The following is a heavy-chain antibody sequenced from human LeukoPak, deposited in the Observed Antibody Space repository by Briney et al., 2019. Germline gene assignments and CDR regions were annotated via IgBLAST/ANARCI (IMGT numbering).Heavy chain of an antibody. D-gene: IGHD3-22*01. CDR3: ARGYDSSADYFDY. V-gene: IGHV1-69*13. Sequence: SVKVSCKASGGTFSSYAISWVRQAPGQGLEWMGGIIPIFGTANYAQKFQGRVTITADESTSTAYMGLSSLRSEDTAVYYCARGYDSSADYFDYWGQGTLVTVSS. CDR2: IIPIFGTA. CDR1: GGTFSSYA. J-gene: IGHJ4*02.